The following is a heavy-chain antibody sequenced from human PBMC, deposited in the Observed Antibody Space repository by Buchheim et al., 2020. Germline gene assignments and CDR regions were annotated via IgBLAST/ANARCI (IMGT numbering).Heavy chain of an antibody. CDR1: GFTFSSYS. J-gene: IGHJ6*03. V-gene: IGHV3-21*01. CDR2: ISSSSSYI. CDR3: ARGYCSSTSCYVSSGYYYYMDV. D-gene: IGHD2-2*01. Sequence: EVQLVESGGGLVKPGGSLRLSCAASGFTFSSYSMNWVRQAPGKGLEWVSSISSSSSYIYYADSVKGRFTISRDNAKNSLYLQMNSLRAEDAAVYYCARGYCSSTSCYVSSGYYYYMDVWGKGTT.